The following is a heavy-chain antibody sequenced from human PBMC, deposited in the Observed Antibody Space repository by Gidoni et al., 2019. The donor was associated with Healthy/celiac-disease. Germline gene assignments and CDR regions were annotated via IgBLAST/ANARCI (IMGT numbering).Heavy chain of an antibody. CDR2: IKQDGSEK. CDR3: ASDHCSGGSCYPSRY. D-gene: IGHD2-15*01. V-gene: IGHV3-7*01. CDR1: GFTFSSYW. Sequence: EVQLVESGGGLVQPGGSLRLSCAASGFTFSSYWMSWVRQAPGKGLEWVANIKQDGSEKYYVDSVKGRFTISRDNAKNSLYLQMNSLRAEDTAVYYCASDHCSGGSCYPSRYWGQGTLVTVSS. J-gene: IGHJ4*02.